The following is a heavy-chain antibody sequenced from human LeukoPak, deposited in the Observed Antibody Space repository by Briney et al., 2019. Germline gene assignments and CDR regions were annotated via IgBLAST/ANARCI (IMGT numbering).Heavy chain of an antibody. CDR3: ARSRYSSSSPLDY. D-gene: IGHD6-6*01. CDR1: GGSISSYY. V-gene: IGHV4-59*01. Sequence: SETLSLTCTVSGGSISSYYWSWVRQPPGKGLEWIGYIYYSGSTNYNPSLKSRVTISVDTSKNQFPLKLSSVTAADTAVYYCARSRYSSSSPLDYWGQGTLVTVSS. CDR2: IYYSGST. J-gene: IGHJ4*02.